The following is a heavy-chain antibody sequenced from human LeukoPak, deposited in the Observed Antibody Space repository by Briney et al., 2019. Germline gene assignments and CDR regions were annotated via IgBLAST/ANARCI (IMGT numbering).Heavy chain of an antibody. CDR1: GDSVSSNSAV. Sequence: SQTLSLTFAISGDSVSSNSAVWTWIRQSPSRGLEWLGRTYYRSKWFHDYAVSVNGRITVNPDTSKNQFSLQLNSVTPEDTAVYYCARDTGAAISTFDIWGQGTMVTVSS. CDR2: TYYRSKWFH. J-gene: IGHJ3*02. D-gene: IGHD5-12*01. CDR3: ARDTGAAISTFDI. V-gene: IGHV6-1*01.